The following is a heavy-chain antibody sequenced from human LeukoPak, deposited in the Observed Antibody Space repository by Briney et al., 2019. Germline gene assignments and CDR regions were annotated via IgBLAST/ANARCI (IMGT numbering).Heavy chain of an antibody. CDR3: AKRGVVNRVFLVGFHKEAYYFES. Sequence: PGGSLRLSCAVSGITLSNYGMSWVRQAPGKGLEWVAGISDSGGSTNYADSVKGRFTISRDNPKNTLYLQMNSMRAEDTAVYFCAKRGVVNRVFLVGFHKEAYYFESWGQGALVTVSS. CDR1: GITLSNYG. J-gene: IGHJ4*02. D-gene: IGHD3-10*01. V-gene: IGHV3-23*01. CDR2: ISDSGGST.